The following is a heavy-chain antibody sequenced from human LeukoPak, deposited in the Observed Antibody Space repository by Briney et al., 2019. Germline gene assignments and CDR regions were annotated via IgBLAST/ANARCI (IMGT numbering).Heavy chain of an antibody. CDR1: GFTFRSYA. V-gene: IGHV3-21*06. CDR2: ISGSSTDI. CDR3: ARRGYHDSSGYDY. D-gene: IGHD3-22*01. Sequence: GGSLRLSCAASGFTFRSYAMNWVRQAPGKGLEWVPSISGSSTDIYYVDSVKGRFTISRDNAKNSVFLQINNLRAEDTAIYYCARRGYHDSSGYDYWGQGTLVTVSS. J-gene: IGHJ4*02.